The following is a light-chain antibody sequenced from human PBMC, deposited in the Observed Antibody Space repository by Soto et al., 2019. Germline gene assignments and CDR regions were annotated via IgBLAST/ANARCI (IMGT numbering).Light chain of an antibody. CDR1: QGITPC. Sequence: DIQMTQSPSTVSASVGDRATITCRASQGITPCLAWHQQKPGKAPRVLIYKTSDLDSVVPSRFSSSGSGTQSTITISIMQPECFATNYCQHYYIPETFGHGTKVEV. CDR3: QHYYIPET. CDR2: KTS. V-gene: IGKV1-5*03. J-gene: IGKJ1*01.